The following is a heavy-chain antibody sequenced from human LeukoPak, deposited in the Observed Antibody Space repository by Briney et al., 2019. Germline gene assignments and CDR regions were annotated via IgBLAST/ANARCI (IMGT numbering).Heavy chain of an antibody. CDR2: ISGDGGST. D-gene: IGHD3-9*01. J-gene: IGHJ4*02. V-gene: IGHV3-43*02. CDR3: ADPYDFLTGYHSGY. CDR1: GFTFDDYA. Sequence: PGGSLRLSCAASGFTFDDYAMHWVRQAPGKGLEWVSLISGDGGSTYYADSVKGRFTISRDNSKNALYLQMNSLRAEDTAMYYCADPYDFLTGYHSGYWGQGTLVTVSS.